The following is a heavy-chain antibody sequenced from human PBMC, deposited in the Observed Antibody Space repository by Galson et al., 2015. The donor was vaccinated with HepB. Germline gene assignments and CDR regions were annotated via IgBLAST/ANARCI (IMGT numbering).Heavy chain of an antibody. CDR2: INSDGSST. D-gene: IGHD3-3*01. V-gene: IGHV3-74*01. J-gene: IGHJ4*02. Sequence: LRLSCAASGFTFSSYWMHWVRQAPGKGLVWVSRINSDGSSTNYADSVKGRFTISRDNAKNALYLQMNSLSTEDTAVYYCVRVSTWSGYYHAFDYWGQGTLVTVSS. CDR1: GFTFSSYW. CDR3: VRVSTWSGYYHAFDY.